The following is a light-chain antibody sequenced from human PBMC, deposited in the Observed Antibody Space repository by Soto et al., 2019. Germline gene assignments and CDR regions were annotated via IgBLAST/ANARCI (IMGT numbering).Light chain of an antibody. CDR3: QQYDDLPIT. V-gene: IGKV1-33*01. CDR1: QDISNY. J-gene: IGKJ5*01. Sequence: DIQMTQSPSSLSASVGDRVTITCQASQDISNYLNWYQQKPGKAPKLLIYDASSLETGVPSRFSGSGSGTDFIFTISSLQAEDIAIYYCQQYDDLPITFGQGTRLEIK. CDR2: DAS.